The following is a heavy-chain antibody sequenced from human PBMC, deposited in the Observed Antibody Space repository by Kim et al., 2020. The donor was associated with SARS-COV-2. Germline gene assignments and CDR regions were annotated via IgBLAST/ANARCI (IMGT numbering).Heavy chain of an antibody. D-gene: IGHD2-2*01. J-gene: IGHJ4*02. Sequence: SETLSLTCAVYGGSFSGYYWSWIRQPPGKGLEWTGEITHSGSTTYNPSLKSRFTISVDTSKNQFSLKLSSVTAADTAVYYCARAGVAPRGFAYWGQGTLV. V-gene: IGHV4-34*01. CDR3: ARAGVAPRGFAY. CDR1: GGSFSGYY. CDR2: ITHSGST.